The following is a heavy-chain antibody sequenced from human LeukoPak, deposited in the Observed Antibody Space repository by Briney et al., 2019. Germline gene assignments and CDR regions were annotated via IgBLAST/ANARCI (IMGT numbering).Heavy chain of an antibody. CDR3: AKDPLRYYYGSGSVFDP. CDR2: ISGSSSYI. Sequence: GGSLRLSCAASGFTFSSYEMNWVRQAPGKGLEWVSSISGSSSYIYYADSVKGRFTISRDNAKNSLYLQMNSLRAEDTAVYYCAKDPLRYYYGSGSVFDPWGQGTLVTVSS. CDR1: GFTFSSYE. D-gene: IGHD3-10*01. J-gene: IGHJ5*02. V-gene: IGHV3-21*01.